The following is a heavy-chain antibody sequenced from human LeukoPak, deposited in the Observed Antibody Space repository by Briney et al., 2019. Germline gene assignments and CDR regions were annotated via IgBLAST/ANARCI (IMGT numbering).Heavy chain of an antibody. CDR1: GFTVSSYA. J-gene: IGHJ4*02. CDR2: IGGGGTL. CDR3: ARRRYDWGGDFAN. V-gene: IGHV3-23*01. D-gene: IGHD3-16*01. Sequence: GGSLRLSCAASGFTVSSYAMSWVRQPPGKGLEWVSAIGGGGTLYYADSVKGRFSISRDISKNTLLLQMNSLRAEDTAVYYCARRRYDWGGDFANWGQGTLVTVSS.